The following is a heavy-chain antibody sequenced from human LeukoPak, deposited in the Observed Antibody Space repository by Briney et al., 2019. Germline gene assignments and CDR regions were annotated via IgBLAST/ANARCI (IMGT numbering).Heavy chain of an antibody. D-gene: IGHD6-13*01. Sequence: PGRSLRLSCAASGFTFSSYGMRWVRQAPGKGLEWVAVISYDGSNKYYADSVKGRFTISRDNSKNTLYLQMNSLRAEDTAVYYCAKEVGAAAGTDNTFDYWGQGTLVTVSS. CDR1: GFTFSSYG. J-gene: IGHJ4*02. CDR2: ISYDGSNK. V-gene: IGHV3-30*18. CDR3: AKEVGAAAGTDNTFDY.